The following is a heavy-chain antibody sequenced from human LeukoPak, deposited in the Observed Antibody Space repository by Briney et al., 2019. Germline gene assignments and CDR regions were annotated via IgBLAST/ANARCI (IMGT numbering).Heavy chain of an antibody. J-gene: IGHJ4*02. Sequence: GASVKVSCKASGYTFTGYYMHWVRQAPGQGLEWMGWINPNSGGTNYAQKFQGRVTMTRDTSISTAYMELSRLRSDDTAVYYCARVPPSGIVGVPDYWGQGTLVTVSS. CDR1: GYTFTGYY. CDR3: ARVPPSGIVGVPDY. D-gene: IGHD1-26*01. V-gene: IGHV1-2*02. CDR2: INPNSGGT.